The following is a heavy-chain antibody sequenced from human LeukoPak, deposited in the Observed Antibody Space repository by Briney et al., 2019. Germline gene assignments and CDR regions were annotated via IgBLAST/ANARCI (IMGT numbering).Heavy chain of an antibody. CDR2: IYYSGST. CDR1: GGSFSGYY. CDR3: ARRMGQNMGWFDP. Sequence: SETLSLTCAVYGGSFSGYYWTWIRQPPGKGLEWIGYIYYSGSTNYNPSLKSRVTISVDTSKNQFSLKLSSVTAADTAVYYCARRMGQNMGWFDPWGQGTLVTVSS. D-gene: IGHD3-16*01. V-gene: IGHV4-59*01. J-gene: IGHJ5*02.